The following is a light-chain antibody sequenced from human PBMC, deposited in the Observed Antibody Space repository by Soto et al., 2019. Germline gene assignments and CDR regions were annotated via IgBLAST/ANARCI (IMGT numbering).Light chain of an antibody. CDR2: EDS. Sequence: QSVLTQPASVSGSPGQSISISCTGPSSDVGDYISVSWFQQHPGKAPKLMIYEDSNRPSGVSNRFSGSKSANTASLTISGLQAEDEADYYCTSYTSSTTLYVFGTGTKLTVL. CDR1: SSDVGDYIS. V-gene: IGLV2-14*01. CDR3: TSYTSSTTLYV. J-gene: IGLJ1*01.